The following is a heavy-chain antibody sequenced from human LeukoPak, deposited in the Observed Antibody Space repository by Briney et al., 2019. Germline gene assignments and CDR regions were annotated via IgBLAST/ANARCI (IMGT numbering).Heavy chain of an antibody. J-gene: IGHJ4*02. CDR1: GVSISSYH. Sequence: PSETLSLTCTVSGVSISSYHWSWIRQPPGKGLEWIGETNHSGSTNYNPSLKSRVTISVDTSKNQFSLKLSSVTAADTAVYYCARTTNYDFWSGYSEPFDYWGQGTLVTVSS. CDR2: TNHSGST. D-gene: IGHD3-3*01. V-gene: IGHV4-34*01. CDR3: ARTTNYDFWSGYSEPFDY.